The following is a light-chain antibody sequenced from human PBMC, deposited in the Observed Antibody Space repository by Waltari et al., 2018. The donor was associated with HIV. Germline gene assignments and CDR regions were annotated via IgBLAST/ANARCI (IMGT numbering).Light chain of an antibody. Sequence: EVVMTQSPATLSVSPGERATLSCRASQSVSSILAWYQQKPGQAPRLLIYGASNRATGIPARFSGSGSGTEFTLTISSLQSEDSAVYYCQQYNNWPLTFGGGTKVEIK. V-gene: IGKV3-15*01. CDR2: GAS. CDR1: QSVSSI. J-gene: IGKJ4*01. CDR3: QQYNNWPLT.